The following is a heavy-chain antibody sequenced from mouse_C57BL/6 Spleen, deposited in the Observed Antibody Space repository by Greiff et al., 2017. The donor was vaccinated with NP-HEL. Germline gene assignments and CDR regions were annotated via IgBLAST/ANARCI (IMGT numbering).Heavy chain of an antibody. CDR2: ISDGGSYT. CDR3: ARNYVGWYFDV. V-gene: IGHV5-4*03. D-gene: IGHD1-1*01. Sequence: DVKLVESGGGLVKPGGSLKLSCAASGFTFSSYAMSWVRQTPEKRLEWVATISDGGSYTYYPDNVKGRFTISRDNATNNLYLQISHLKSEDTAMYYCARNYVGWYFDVWGTGTTVTVAS. J-gene: IGHJ1*03. CDR1: GFTFSSYA.